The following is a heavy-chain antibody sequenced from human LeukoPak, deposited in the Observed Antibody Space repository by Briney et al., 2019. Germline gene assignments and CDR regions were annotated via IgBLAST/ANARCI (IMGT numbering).Heavy chain of an antibody. CDR2: INTGNGDT. Sequence: GASVKVSCKASGYTFTNYAVNWMRQAPGQRLEWMGWINTGNGDTKFSQNYQARVTITRDASASTAYMELSSLTFEDTAVYFCARGLWSAHRREYYFDSWGQGTLVTVSS. D-gene: IGHD3-3*01. V-gene: IGHV1-3*04. CDR3: ARGLWSAHRREYYFDS. CDR1: GYTFTNYA. J-gene: IGHJ4*02.